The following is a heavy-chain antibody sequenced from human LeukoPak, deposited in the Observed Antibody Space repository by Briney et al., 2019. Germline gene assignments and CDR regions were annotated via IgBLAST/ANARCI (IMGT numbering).Heavy chain of an antibody. J-gene: IGHJ4*02. D-gene: IGHD3-10*01. V-gene: IGHV4-39*07. CDR1: GGSISSSSYY. CDR2: IYYSGST. CDR3: AREGAAGVRGVRPLEVH. Sequence: SETLSLTCTVSGGSISSSSYYWGWVRQPPGKGLEWIGSIYYSGSTYYNPSLKSRVTISVDTSKNQFSLKLSSVTAADTAVYYCAREGAAGVRGVRPLEVHWGQGTLVTVSS.